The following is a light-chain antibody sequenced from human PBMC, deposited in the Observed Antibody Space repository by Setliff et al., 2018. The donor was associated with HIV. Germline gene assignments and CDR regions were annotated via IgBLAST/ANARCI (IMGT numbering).Light chain of an antibody. J-gene: IGLJ1*01. CDR1: SSDVGNYNY. Sequence: QSALAQPRSVSGSPGQSVAISCTGTSSDVGNYNYVSWFQQHPGKAPKLMIYDVSKRPSGVPDRFSGSKSGNTASLTISGLQAEDEADYYCCSFAGSPYVFGTGTKDTVL. CDR2: DVS. V-gene: IGLV2-11*01. CDR3: CSFAGSPYV.